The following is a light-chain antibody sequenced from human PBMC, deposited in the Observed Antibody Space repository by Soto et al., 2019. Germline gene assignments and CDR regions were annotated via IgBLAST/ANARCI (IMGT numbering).Light chain of an antibody. Sequence: DIQMTQSPSTLSASVGDRVTITCRASQSISSWLAWYQQKPGKAPKLLIYKASTLESGVPSNFSGSGSGTEFTPTISSLQPEDFATYYCQQYNSYSEAFGQGTKVDIK. CDR2: KAS. J-gene: IGKJ1*01. CDR3: QQYNSYSEA. V-gene: IGKV1-5*03. CDR1: QSISSW.